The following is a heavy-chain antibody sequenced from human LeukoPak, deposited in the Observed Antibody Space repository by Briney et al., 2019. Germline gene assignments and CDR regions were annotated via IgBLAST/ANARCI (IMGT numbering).Heavy chain of an antibody. Sequence: GGSLRLSCAASGFTITTYWMHWVRQAPGKGLEWVSAISGSGGTTYYADSVKGRFTSSRDNSKNTLYLQMNSLRAEDTAVYYCAKGAELGDYFDYWGQGTLVTVSS. CDR3: AKGAELGDYFDY. V-gene: IGHV3-23*01. D-gene: IGHD3-10*01. CDR2: ISGSGGTT. J-gene: IGHJ4*02. CDR1: GFTITTYW.